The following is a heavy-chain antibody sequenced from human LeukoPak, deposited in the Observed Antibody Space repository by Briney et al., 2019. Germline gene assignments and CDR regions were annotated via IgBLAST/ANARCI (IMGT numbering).Heavy chain of an antibody. D-gene: IGHD5-18*01. V-gene: IGHV3-21*01. Sequence: GGSLRLSCAASGFTVSSNYMSWVRQAPGKGLEWVSSITSSSTYIYYADSVKGRFTISRDNAKTSLYLQMNSLRAEDTAVYYCARDLSGVTEYTYGRGIDYWGQGTLVTVSS. J-gene: IGHJ4*02. CDR3: ARDLSGVTEYTYGRGIDY. CDR1: GFTVSSNY. CDR2: ITSSSTYI.